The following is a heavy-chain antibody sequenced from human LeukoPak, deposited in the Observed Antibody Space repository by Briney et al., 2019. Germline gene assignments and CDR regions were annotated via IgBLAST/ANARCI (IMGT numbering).Heavy chain of an antibody. CDR1: GFASSSYW. D-gene: IGHD1-26*01. CDR3: ARGLESGSYYTLGY. V-gene: IGHV3-74*01. Sequence: GGSLRLSCAASGFASSSYWMHWVRQAPGKGLVWVSRINGDGSSTTYADSVKGRFPISRDNAKNTLYLQMNSVRAEDTAVYFRARGLESGSYYTLGYWGQGTLVTVSS. CDR2: INGDGSST. J-gene: IGHJ4*02.